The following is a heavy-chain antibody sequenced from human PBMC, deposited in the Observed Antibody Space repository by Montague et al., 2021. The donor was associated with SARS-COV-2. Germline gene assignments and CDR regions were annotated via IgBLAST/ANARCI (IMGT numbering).Heavy chain of an antibody. CDR1: GDSVSSNSDT. D-gene: IGHD1-1*01. CDR2: TYYRSKWYN. Sequence: CAISGDSVSSNSDTWNWVRQSPSSGLEWLGRTYYRSKWYNDYAVSVRGRVTINPDTSKNQFSLQLNSVTPEDTAIYYCTSGREGNYNVMDVWGQGTTVTVSS. V-gene: IGHV6-1*01. J-gene: IGHJ6*02. CDR3: TSGREGNYNVMDV.